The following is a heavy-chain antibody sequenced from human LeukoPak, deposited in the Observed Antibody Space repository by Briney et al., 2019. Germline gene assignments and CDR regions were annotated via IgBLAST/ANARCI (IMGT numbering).Heavy chain of an antibody. CDR1: GYSFTSYW. J-gene: IGHJ4*02. Sequence: GESLRISCKGSGYSFTSYWISWVRQMPGKGLEWMGRIDPSDSYTNYSPSFQGHVTISADKSISTAYLQWSSLKASDTAVYYCARHESLIYGSGSYYDYWGQGTLVTVSS. D-gene: IGHD3-10*01. V-gene: IGHV5-10-1*01. CDR2: IDPSDSYT. CDR3: ARHESLIYGSGSYYDY.